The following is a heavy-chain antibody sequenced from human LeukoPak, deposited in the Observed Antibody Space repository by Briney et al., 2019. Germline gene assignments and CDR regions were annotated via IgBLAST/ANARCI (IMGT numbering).Heavy chain of an antibody. V-gene: IGHV4-34*01. D-gene: IGHD6-19*01. CDR2: VNHSGST. CDR3: ARGRYSSGIDY. Sequence: PSETLSLTCAVYGVSFSGYYWSWIRQPPGKGLEWIGEVNHSGSTNYNPSLKSRVTISVDTSKNQFSLKLSSVTAADTAVYYCARGRYSSGIDYWGQGTLVTVSS. J-gene: IGHJ4*02. CDR1: GVSFSGYY.